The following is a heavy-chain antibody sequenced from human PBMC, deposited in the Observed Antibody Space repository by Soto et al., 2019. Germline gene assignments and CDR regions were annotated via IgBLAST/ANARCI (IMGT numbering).Heavy chain of an antibody. D-gene: IGHD3-16*02. J-gene: IGHJ3*02. Sequence: GVSLRLSCAASGFTFSSYGMHWVRQAPGKGLEWVAVIWYDGSNKYYADSVKGRFTISRDNSKNTLYLQMNSLRAEDTAVYYCARGRSHGEAFDIWGQGTMVTVSS. V-gene: IGHV3-33*01. CDR1: GFTFSSYG. CDR2: IWYDGSNK. CDR3: ARGRSHGEAFDI.